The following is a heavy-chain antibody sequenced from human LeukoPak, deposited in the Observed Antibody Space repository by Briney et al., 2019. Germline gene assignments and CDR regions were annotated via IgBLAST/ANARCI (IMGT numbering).Heavy chain of an antibody. CDR3: ARVMMGATVTTFHYYCMDV. D-gene: IGHD4-11*01. V-gene: IGHV3-21*01. CDR2: ITRRSSHM. CDR1: GFNLSHYR. Sequence: GGSLRLSCAASGFNLSHYRIDWVRQAPGKGLERVASITRRSSHMYYADTVKGRFTSSRDNAKNALYMQMNSLRAEDTAIYYCARVMMGATVTTFHYYCMDVWGVGTTVTVSS. J-gene: IGHJ6*03.